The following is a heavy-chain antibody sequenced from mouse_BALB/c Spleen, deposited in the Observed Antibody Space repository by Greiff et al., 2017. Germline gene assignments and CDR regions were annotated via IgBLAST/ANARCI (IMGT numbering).Heavy chain of an antibody. D-gene: IGHD2-14*01. CDR2: IYPGSGST. CDR1: GYTFTSYW. J-gene: IGHJ2*01. CDR3: TREGKRYYCFDY. V-gene: IGHV1S22*01. Sequence: LQQPGSELVRPGASVKLSCKASGYTFTSYWMHWVKQRPGQGLEWIGNIYPGSGSTNYDEKFKCKASLTVDTSSSTAYMQLSSLTSEDSAVYYCTREGKRYYCFDYWGQGTTLTVSS.